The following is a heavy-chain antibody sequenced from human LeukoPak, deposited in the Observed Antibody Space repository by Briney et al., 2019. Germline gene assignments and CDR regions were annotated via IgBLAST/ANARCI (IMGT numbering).Heavy chain of an antibody. D-gene: IGHD3-22*01. V-gene: IGHV3-30*14. J-gene: IGHJ4*02. Sequence: QSGGSLRLSCAASGFTFSSYAMSWVRQAPGKGLEWVAVISHDGSNRYYADSVKGRFTISRDNSDNMINLQINSLTVDDTAIYYCAGSIAMVITFFDSWGPGTLVTVSS. CDR3: AGSIAMVITFFDS. CDR1: GFTFSSYA. CDR2: ISHDGSNR.